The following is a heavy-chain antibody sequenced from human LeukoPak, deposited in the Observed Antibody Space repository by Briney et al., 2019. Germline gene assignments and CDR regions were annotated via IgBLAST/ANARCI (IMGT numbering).Heavy chain of an antibody. V-gene: IGHV4-59*01. J-gene: IGHJ4*02. D-gene: IGHD3-22*01. CDR2: IYYSGST. CDR3: ARVYYYDSSGPSSYFDY. CDR1: GGSISSYY. Sequence: SETLSLTCTVSGGSISSYYWSWIRQPPGKGLEWIGYIYYSGSTNYNPSLKSRVTISVDTCKNQFSLKLSSVTAADTAVYYCARVYYYDSSGPSSYFDYWGQGTLVTVSS.